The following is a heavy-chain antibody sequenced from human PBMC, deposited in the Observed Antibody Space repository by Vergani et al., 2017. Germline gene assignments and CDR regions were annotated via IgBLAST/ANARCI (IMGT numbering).Heavy chain of an antibody. CDR2: IIPIFGTA. J-gene: IGHJ4*02. CDR3: ARWGVVGSDLYFDY. Sequence: QDQLVQSGAEVKKPGASVKVSCKASGYTFTRYAIGWVRQAPGQGLEWMGGIIPIFGTANYAQKFQGRVTITADESTSTAYMELSSLRSEDTAVYYCARWGVVGSDLYFDYWGQGTLVTVSS. V-gene: IGHV1-69*13. CDR1: GYTFTRYA. D-gene: IGHD3-10*01.